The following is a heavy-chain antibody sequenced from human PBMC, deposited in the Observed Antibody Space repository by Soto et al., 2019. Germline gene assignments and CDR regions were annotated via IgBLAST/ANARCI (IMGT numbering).Heavy chain of an antibody. Sequence: EVQLVESGGGLVQPGGSLRLSCVASGFTFSNYWMYWVRQAPGEGLVWVSRINSDGSVSSYADSVKGRLTISRDNVKNTLYLQMDSLRAEDTAVYYCARGDCVGGTCYSLAGSFYYYMDVWGKGTTDTVFS. CDR1: GFTFSNYW. V-gene: IGHV3-74*01. D-gene: IGHD2-15*01. J-gene: IGHJ6*03. CDR3: ARGDCVGGTCYSLAGSFYYYMDV. CDR2: INSDGSVS.